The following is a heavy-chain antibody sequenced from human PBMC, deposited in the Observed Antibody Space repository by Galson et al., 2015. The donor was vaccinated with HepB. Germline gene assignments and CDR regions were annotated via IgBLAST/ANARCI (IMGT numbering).Heavy chain of an antibody. D-gene: IGHD6-6*01. CDR2: ISGYNGNT. J-gene: IGHJ4*02. V-gene: IGHV1-18*01. CDR3: ATARYSTSPPDN. Sequence: SCKASGYTFTKFGISWVRQAPGQGLEWMAWISGYNGNTNYAQKFQGRVTMTTDTSTSTAYMELRSLTSDYTAVYYCATARYSTSPPDNWGQGTLVTVSS. CDR1: GYTFTKFG.